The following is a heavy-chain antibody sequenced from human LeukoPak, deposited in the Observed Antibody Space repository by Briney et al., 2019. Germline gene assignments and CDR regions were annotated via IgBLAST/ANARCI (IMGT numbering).Heavy chain of an antibody. Sequence: PGGSLRLSCAAPGFTFSSYAMTWVRQAPGKGLEWVSTISGSGGSTDYADSVKGRFTISRDNSKNTLYLQMNSLRVEDTAIYYCAKDRGTTVTTTGSWGQGTLVTVSS. CDR1: GFTFSSYA. CDR3: AKDRGTTVTTTGS. J-gene: IGHJ5*02. CDR2: ISGSGGST. D-gene: IGHD4-17*01. V-gene: IGHV3-23*01.